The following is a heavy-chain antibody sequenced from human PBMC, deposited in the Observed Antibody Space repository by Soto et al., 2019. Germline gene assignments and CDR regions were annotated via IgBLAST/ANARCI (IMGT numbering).Heavy chain of an antibody. Sequence: SETLSLTCAVSGASISSSYWWSWVRQPPGKGLEWIGEIYHSSSPNYNLSLKSRVTISVDKSKNQFSLKLSSMTAADTAVYYCARGLIGVAGTWDYWSQGTLVTVSS. J-gene: IGHJ4*02. CDR3: ARGLIGVAGTWDY. CDR1: GASISSSYW. V-gene: IGHV4-4*02. CDR2: IYHSSSP. D-gene: IGHD3-22*01.